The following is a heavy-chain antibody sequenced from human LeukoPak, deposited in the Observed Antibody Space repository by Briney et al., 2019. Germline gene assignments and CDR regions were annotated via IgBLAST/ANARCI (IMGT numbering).Heavy chain of an antibody. CDR3: ANGNGQRFLEWLHEVHFDD. J-gene: IGHJ4*02. CDR1: GFTFSSYG. Sequence: GRSLRLSCAASGFTFSSYGMHWVRQAPGKGLEWVAVISYDGSNKYYADSVKGRFTISRDNSKNTLYLQMSSLRAEDTAVYYCANGNGQRFLEWLHEVHFDDWGQAALVTVSS. D-gene: IGHD3-3*01. V-gene: IGHV3-30*18. CDR2: ISYDGSNK.